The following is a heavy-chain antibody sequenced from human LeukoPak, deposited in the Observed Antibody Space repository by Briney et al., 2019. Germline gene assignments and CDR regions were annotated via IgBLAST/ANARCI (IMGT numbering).Heavy chain of an antibody. D-gene: IGHD2-21*02. J-gene: IGHJ4*02. Sequence: PSETLSLTCTDSGGSISSSRYYWGWIRQPPGKGLEWIGSIYYSGSTYYNPSLKSRVTISVDTSKNQFSLKLSSVTAADTAVYYCARLSRVVVTAIDYWGQGTLVTVSS. CDR1: GGSISSSRYY. CDR2: IYYSGST. V-gene: IGHV4-39*01. CDR3: ARLSRVVVTAIDY.